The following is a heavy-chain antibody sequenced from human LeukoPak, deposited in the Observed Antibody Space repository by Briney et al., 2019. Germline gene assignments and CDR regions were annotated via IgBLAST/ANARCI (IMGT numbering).Heavy chain of an antibody. D-gene: IGHD5-24*01. Sequence: PGGSLRLSCAASGFTFITYSMNWVRQAPGKGLEWVSYISSSSSTIYYADSVKGRFTISRDNAKNTLYLQMNSLRAEDTAVYYCAVEDGYNSPFDYWGQGTLVTVSS. CDR1: GFTFITYS. CDR2: ISSSSSTI. V-gene: IGHV3-48*01. J-gene: IGHJ4*02. CDR3: AVEDGYNSPFDY.